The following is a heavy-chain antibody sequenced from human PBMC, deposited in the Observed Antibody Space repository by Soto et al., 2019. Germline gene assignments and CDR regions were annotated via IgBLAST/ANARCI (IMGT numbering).Heavy chain of an antibody. Sequence: GGSLRLSCAASGFTFSSYGMHWVRQAPGKGLEWVAVISYDGSNKYYADSVKGRFTISRDNSKNTLYLQMNSLRAEDTAVYYCARNGIFGVVIIRLDYWGQGALVTVSS. J-gene: IGHJ4*02. CDR2: ISYDGSNK. CDR1: GFTFSSYG. D-gene: IGHD3-3*01. CDR3: ARNGIFGVVIIRLDY. V-gene: IGHV3-30*03.